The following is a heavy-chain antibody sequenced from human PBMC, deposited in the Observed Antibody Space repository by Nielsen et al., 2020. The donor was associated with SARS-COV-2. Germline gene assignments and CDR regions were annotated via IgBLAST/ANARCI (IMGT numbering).Heavy chain of an antibody. CDR2: IYSGGST. CDR3: ARDFPYSSGWDYYYGMDV. V-gene: IGHV3-53*01. CDR1: GFTVSSNY. J-gene: IGHJ6*02. D-gene: IGHD6-19*01. Sequence: GESLTISCAASGFTVSSNYMSWVRQAPGKGLEWVSVIYSGGSTYYADSVKGRFTISRDNSKNTLYLQMNSLRAEDTAMYYCARDFPYSSGWDYYYGMDVWGQGTTVTVSS.